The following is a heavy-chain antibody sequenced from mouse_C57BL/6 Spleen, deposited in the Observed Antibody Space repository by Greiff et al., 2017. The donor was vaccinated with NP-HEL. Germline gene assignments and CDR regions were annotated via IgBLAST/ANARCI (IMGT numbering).Heavy chain of an antibody. CDR1: GFTFSSYA. CDR2: ISDGGSYT. J-gene: IGHJ3*01. CDR3: AREDVWFAY. Sequence: EVQVVESGGGLVKPGGSLKLSCAASGFTFSSYAMSWVRQTPEKRLEWVATISDGGSYTYYPDNVKGRFTISRDNAKNNLYLQMSHLKSEDTAMYYCAREDVWFAYWGQGTLVTVSA. V-gene: IGHV5-4*01.